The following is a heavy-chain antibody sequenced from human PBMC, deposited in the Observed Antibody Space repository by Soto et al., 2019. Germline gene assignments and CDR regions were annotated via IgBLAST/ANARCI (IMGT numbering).Heavy chain of an antibody. CDR3: ARGIAVAGTPDYYYGMDV. Sequence: ETLSLTCSVYGGSFSGYYWSWIRQPPGKGLEWIGEINHSGSTNYNPSLKSRVTISVDTSKNQFSLKLSSVTAADTAVYYCARGIAVAGTPDYYYGMDVWGQGTTVTVSS. V-gene: IGHV4-34*01. J-gene: IGHJ6*02. CDR2: INHSGST. D-gene: IGHD6-19*01. CDR1: GGSFSGYY.